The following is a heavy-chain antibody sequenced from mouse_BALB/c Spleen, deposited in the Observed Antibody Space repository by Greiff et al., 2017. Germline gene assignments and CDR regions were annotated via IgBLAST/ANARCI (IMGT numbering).Heavy chain of an antibody. CDR3: ARGGVRPWYFDV. V-gene: IGHV2-9*02. D-gene: IGHD2-14*01. CDR2: IWAGGST. Sequence: VQVVESGPGLVAPSQSLSITCTVSGFSLTSYGVHWVRQPPGKGLEWLGVIWAGGSTDYNSALKSRLSISKDNSKSQVFLKMNSLQTDDTAMYYCARGGVRPWYFDVWGAGTTVTVSS. J-gene: IGHJ1*01. CDR1: GFSLTSYG.